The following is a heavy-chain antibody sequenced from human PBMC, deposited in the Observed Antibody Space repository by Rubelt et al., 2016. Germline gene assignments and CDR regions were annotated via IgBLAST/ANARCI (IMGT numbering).Heavy chain of an antibody. V-gene: IGHV5-51*01. CDR1: GYSFTNYW. CDR3: AIYDFWSGYYLDY. CDR2: IYPGASDT. J-gene: IGHJ4*02. D-gene: IGHD3-3*01. Sequence: EVQLVQSGAEVKKPGESLKISCKGSGYSFTNYWIGWVRQMPGKGLEWMGIIYPGASDTRYSPTFQGQVTISADKSISTAYLQWSSLKASDTAMYYCAIYDFWSGYYLDYWGQGTLVTASS.